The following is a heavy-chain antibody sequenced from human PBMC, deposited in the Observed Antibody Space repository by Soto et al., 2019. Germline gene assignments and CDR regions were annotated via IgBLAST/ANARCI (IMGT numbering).Heavy chain of an antibody. CDR1: GFTFSTYA. CDR3: AKSPSGLRPLVL. Sequence: VQLLESGGGLVQPGGSLRLTCAASGFTFSTYAMSWVRQAPGKGLEWVSLIGTSGGSTFYADSVKGRFTISRDNSKNTVYLQMNSLRAEDTALYYCAKSPSGLRPLVLWGQGTLVTVSS. J-gene: IGHJ4*02. V-gene: IGHV3-23*01. CDR2: IGTSGGST. D-gene: IGHD4-17*01.